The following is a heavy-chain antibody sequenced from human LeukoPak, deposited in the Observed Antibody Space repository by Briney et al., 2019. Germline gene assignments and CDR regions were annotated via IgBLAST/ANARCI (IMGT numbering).Heavy chain of an antibody. Sequence: GGSLRLSCAASGFTFSSYSMNWVRQAPGKGLEWVSYISSSSSTVYYADSVKGRFTISRDNAKDSLYLQMNSLRAEDTAVYYCARDSNYYDSSGYYSMIDYWGQGTLVTVSS. CDR1: GFTFSSYS. V-gene: IGHV3-48*01. D-gene: IGHD3-22*01. CDR2: ISSSSSTV. J-gene: IGHJ4*02. CDR3: ARDSNYYDSSGYYSMIDY.